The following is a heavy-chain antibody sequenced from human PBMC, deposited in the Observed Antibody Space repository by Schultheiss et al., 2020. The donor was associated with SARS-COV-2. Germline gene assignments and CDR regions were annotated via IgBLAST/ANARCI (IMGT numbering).Heavy chain of an antibody. J-gene: IGHJ4*02. CDR2: ISYDGSNK. CDR1: GFTFSSYS. Sequence: GGSLRLSCAASGFTFSSYSMNWVRQAPGKGLEWVAVISYDGSNKYYADSVKGRFTISRDNSKNTLYLQMNSLRAEDTAVYYCAKEGRWSIAARPFDYWGQGTLVTVSS. CDR3: AKEGRWSIAARPFDY. V-gene: IGHV3-30*12. D-gene: IGHD6-6*01.